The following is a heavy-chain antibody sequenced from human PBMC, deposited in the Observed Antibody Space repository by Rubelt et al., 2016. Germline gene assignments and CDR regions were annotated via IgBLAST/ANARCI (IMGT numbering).Heavy chain of an antibody. Sequence: QVQLVQSGAEVKKPGASVKVSCKASGYTFTSYGISWVRQAPGQGLEWMGWISAYNGNTNYAQKLQGRGTMTTDTSPSTAYRELWSLRSDDTAVYYCARDVGGNSVLYYFDSWGQGTLVPVSS. CDR3: ARDVGGNSVLYYFDS. V-gene: IGHV1-18*01. CDR2: ISAYNGNT. CDR1: GYTFTSYG. D-gene: IGHD4-23*01. J-gene: IGHJ4*02.